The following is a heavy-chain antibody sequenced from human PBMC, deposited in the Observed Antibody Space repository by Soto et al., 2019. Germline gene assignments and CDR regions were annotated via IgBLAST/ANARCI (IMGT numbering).Heavy chain of an antibody. V-gene: IGHV4-31*03. D-gene: IGHD1-26*01. CDR2: IYYSGST. Sequence: QVQLQESGPGLVKPSQTLSLTCTVSGGSISSGGYYWSWIRQHPGKGLEWIGYIYYSGSTYYNPSLKSRVTTLVDTSKNQFSQKLSSVTATDTAVYYCARCVGATSFDYWGQGTLVTLSS. CDR3: ARCVGATSFDY. J-gene: IGHJ4*02. CDR1: GGSISSGGYY.